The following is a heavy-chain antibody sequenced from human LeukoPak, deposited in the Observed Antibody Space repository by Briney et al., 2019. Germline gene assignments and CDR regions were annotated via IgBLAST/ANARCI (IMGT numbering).Heavy chain of an antibody. CDR1: GGSISSGGYS. Sequence: SQTLSLTCAVSGGSISSGGYSWSWIRQPPGKGLEWIGYIYHSGSTNYNPSLKRRVTISVDTSKNQFSLKLSSVTAADTAVYYCARARSTSRSHWGQGTLVTVSS. CDR3: ARARSTSRSH. V-gene: IGHV4-30-2*01. J-gene: IGHJ4*02. D-gene: IGHD2-2*01. CDR2: IYHSGST.